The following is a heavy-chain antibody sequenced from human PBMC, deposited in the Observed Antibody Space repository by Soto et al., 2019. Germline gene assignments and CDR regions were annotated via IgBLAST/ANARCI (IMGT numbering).Heavy chain of an antibody. Sequence: HPGGSLRLSCAASGFTFSSYGMHWVRQAPGKGLEWVAVISYDGSNKYYADSVKGRFTISRDNSKNTLYLQMNSLRAEDTAVYYCARAPSMITFGGVIAAYRLGMDVWGQGTTVTVSS. J-gene: IGHJ6*02. CDR2: ISYDGSNK. CDR1: GFTFSSYG. CDR3: ARAPSMITFGGVIAAYRLGMDV. D-gene: IGHD3-16*02. V-gene: IGHV3-30*03.